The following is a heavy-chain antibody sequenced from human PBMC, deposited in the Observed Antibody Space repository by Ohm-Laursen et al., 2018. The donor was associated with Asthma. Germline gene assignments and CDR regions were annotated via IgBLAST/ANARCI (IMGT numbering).Heavy chain of an antibody. D-gene: IGHD2/OR15-2a*01. J-gene: IGHJ6*02. CDR3: ARHTFLYGMDV. CDR1: GGSISNNLYY. V-gene: IGHV4-39*01. CDR2: VFYSGST. Sequence: GTLSLTCTVSGGSISNNLYYWAWIRQPPGKGLEWIGIVFYSGSTYYNPPLKSRVTISVDTSKNQFSLKLTSVTAADTAVYFCARHTFLYGMDVWGQGTTVTVSS.